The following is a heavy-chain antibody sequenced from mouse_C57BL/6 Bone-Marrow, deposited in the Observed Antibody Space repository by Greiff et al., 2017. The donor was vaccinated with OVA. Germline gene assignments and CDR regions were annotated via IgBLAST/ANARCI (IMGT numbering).Heavy chain of an antibody. J-gene: IGHJ3*01. CDR3: ARDDYPAWFAY. Sequence: EVKLQESGGGLVKPGGSLKLSCAASGFTFSDYGMHWVRQAPEKGLEWVAYISSGSSTIYYADTVKGRFTISRDNAKNTLFLQMTSLRSEDTAMYYCARDDYPAWFAYWGQGTLVTVSA. D-gene: IGHD2-4*01. CDR1: GFTFSDYG. CDR2: ISSGSSTI. V-gene: IGHV5-17*01.